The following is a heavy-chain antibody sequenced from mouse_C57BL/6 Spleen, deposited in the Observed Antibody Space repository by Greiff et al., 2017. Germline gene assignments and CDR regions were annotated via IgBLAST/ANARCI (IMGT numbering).Heavy chain of an antibody. J-gene: IGHJ2*01. CDR2: ISSGGSYT. D-gene: IGHD2-5*01. CDR1: GFTFSSYG. Sequence: EVQLKESGGDLVKPGGSLKLSCAASGFTFSSYGMSWVRQTPDKRLEWVATISSGGSYTYYPDSVKGRFTISRDNAKNTLYLQMSSLKSEDTAMYYCARFYSNFPFDYWGQGTTLTVSS. V-gene: IGHV5-6*01. CDR3: ARFYSNFPFDY.